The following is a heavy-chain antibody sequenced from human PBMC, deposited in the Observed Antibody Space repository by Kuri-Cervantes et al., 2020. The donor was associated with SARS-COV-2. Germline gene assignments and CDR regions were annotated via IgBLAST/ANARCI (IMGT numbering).Heavy chain of an antibody. CDR1: GGSISSRDYY. CDR2: LFYGGIA. CDR3: ARVRQWLGGYYFDY. Sequence: ESLKISCTVSGGSISSRDYYWGWIRQPPGKGLEWIGSLFYGGIAYDNQSLKNRVTMSADASRNQFSLKRRTVTAADTAVYYCARVRQWLGGYYFDYWGQGTLVTVSS. V-gene: IGHV4-39*07. D-gene: IGHD6-19*01. J-gene: IGHJ4*02.